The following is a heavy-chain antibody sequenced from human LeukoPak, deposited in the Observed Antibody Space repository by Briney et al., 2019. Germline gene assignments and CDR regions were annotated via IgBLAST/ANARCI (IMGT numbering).Heavy chain of an antibody. CDR1: GGSMSSYY. V-gene: IGHV4-59*01. J-gene: IGHJ4*02. CDR3: ARDPAGCYGLGWGTPKRYYFDY. CDR2: IYYSGST. Sequence: SETLSLTCTVSGGSMSSYYWSWIRQPPGKGLEWIGYIYYSGSTNYNPSLKSRVTISVDTSKNQFSLKLSSVTAADTAVYYCARDPAGCYGLGWGTPKRYYFDYWGQGTLVTVSS. D-gene: IGHD3-10*01.